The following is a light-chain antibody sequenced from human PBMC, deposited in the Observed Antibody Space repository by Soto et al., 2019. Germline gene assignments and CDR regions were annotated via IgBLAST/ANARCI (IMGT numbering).Light chain of an antibody. V-gene: IGKV1-5*01. Sequence: QMTQAPSTPSASVGDTVRVTCRASEDVAKFLAWHQQKPGRAPELLISDASDLKSGVPSRFRGSGSGTDLALTISGLQPDDSATYYCQQYKTWWTFGQGTQVEIK. CDR2: DAS. J-gene: IGKJ1*01. CDR3: QQYKTWWT. CDR1: EDVAKF.